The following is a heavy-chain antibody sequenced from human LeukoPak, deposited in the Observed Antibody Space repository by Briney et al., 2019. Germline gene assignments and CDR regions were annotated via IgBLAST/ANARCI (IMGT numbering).Heavy chain of an antibody. CDR3: TRSLDR. V-gene: IGHV3-7*01. Sequence: PGGSLRLSCAASGFSLSNYWMDWVRQAPGKGLEWVANIKQDGSEKNCLDSVKGRFTISRDNAQNSLYLQMNSLRVEDTAVYYCTRSLDRWGQGTLVTV. J-gene: IGHJ4*02. CDR1: GFSLSNYW. CDR2: IKQDGSEK. D-gene: IGHD2-2*03.